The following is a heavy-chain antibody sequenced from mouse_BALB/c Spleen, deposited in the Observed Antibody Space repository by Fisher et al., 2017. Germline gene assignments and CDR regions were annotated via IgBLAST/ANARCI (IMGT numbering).Heavy chain of an antibody. J-gene: IGHJ4*01. Sequence: KFKGKATLTADKSSSTAYMQLSSLTSEDSAVYFCARCRQLGLRAMDYWGQGTSVTVSS. V-gene: IGHV1-77*01. CDR3: ARCRQLGLRAMDY. D-gene: IGHD3-2*01.